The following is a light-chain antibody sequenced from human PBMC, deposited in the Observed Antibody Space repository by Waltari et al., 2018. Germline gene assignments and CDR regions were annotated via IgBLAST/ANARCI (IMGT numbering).Light chain of an antibody. CDR1: QSISSY. J-gene: IGKJ3*01. Sequence: DIQMTPSPSSLSASVGDRVTITCRASQSISSYLNWYQQKPGKAPKLLIYAASSLQSGVPSRFSGSGSVTDFTLTISSLQPEDFATYYCQQSYSTPFTFGPGTKVDIK. CDR2: AAS. CDR3: QQSYSTPFT. V-gene: IGKV1-39*01.